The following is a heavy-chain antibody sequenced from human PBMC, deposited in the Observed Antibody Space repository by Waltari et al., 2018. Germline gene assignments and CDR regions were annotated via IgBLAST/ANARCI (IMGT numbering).Heavy chain of an antibody. J-gene: IGHJ4*02. CDR1: GGSISSSSYY. CDR3: ARFPLYYCSGGSCLHYYFDY. D-gene: IGHD2-15*01. CDR2: IYYSGIT. Sequence: QLQLQESGPGLVKPSETLSLTCTVSGGSISSSSYYWGWIRQPPGKGLEWIGSIYYSGITYSNPSLKSRVTISVDTSKNQFSLKLSSVTAADTAVYYCARFPLYYCSGGSCLHYYFDYWGQGTLVTVSS. V-gene: IGHV4-39*01.